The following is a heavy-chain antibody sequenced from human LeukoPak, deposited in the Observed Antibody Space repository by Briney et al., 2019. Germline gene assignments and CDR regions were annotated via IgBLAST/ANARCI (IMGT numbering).Heavy chain of an antibody. D-gene: IGHD2-21*01. CDR3: ATYRGLDF. CDR2: IKGDGSEK. Sequence: GGSLRLSCAASGFTLSSYWMSWVRQAPGKGLEWVANIKGDGSEKNFVDSVKGRFTISRDNAKNSLYLQMDRLRADDTAVYYCATYRGLDFGGQGTLVTVSS. CDR1: GFTLSSYW. V-gene: IGHV3-7*01. J-gene: IGHJ4*02.